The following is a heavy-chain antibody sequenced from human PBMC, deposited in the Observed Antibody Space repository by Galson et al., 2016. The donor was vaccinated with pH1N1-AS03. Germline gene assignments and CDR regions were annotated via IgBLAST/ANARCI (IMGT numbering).Heavy chain of an antibody. J-gene: IGHJ4*02. V-gene: IGHV3-15*01. CDR3: TTADTELGYCTSTSCSLDF. Sequence: SLRLSCAGYGFTFSNAWMSWVRQAPGKGLEWVGRIKSKTDGGTKAYAAPVKGRFAISRDDSENTLYLQMNSLKTQDTAVYYCTTADTELGYCTSTSCSLDFWGQGTLVTVSS. D-gene: IGHD2-2*01. CDR2: IKSKTDGGTK. CDR1: GFTFSNAW.